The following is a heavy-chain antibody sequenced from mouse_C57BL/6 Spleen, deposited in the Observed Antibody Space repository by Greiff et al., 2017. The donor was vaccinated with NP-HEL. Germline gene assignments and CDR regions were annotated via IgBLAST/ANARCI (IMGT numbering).Heavy chain of an antibody. CDR1: GYTFTDYY. D-gene: IGHD4-1*01. V-gene: IGHV1-26*01. CDR2: INPNNGGT. Sequence: EVQLQQSGPELVKPGASVKISCKASGYTFTDYYMNWVKQSHGKSLEWIGDINPNNGGTSYNQKFKGKATLTVDKSSSTAYMELRSLTSEDSAVYYCARGGTGPLYYAMDYWGQGTSVTVSS. J-gene: IGHJ4*01. CDR3: ARGGTGPLYYAMDY.